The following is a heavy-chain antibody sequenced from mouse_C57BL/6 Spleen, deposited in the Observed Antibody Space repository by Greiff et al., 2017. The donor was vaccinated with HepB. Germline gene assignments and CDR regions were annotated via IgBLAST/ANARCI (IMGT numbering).Heavy chain of an antibody. J-gene: IGHJ3*01. D-gene: IGHD1-1*01. CDR1: GYAFSSSW. Sequence: VQLQQSGPELVKPGASVKISCKASGYAFSSSWMNWVKQRPGQGLGWIGRIYPGDGDTNYNGKFKGKATLTADKSSSTAYMQLSSLTSEDSAVYFCARFTTRYWGQGTLVTVAA. CDR3: ARFTTRY. CDR2: IYPGDGDT. V-gene: IGHV1-82*01.